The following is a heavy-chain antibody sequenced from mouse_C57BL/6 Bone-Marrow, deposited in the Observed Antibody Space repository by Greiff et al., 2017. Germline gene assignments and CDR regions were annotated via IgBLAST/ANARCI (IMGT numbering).Heavy chain of an antibody. CDR3: ARIYYYGLFDF. J-gene: IGHJ2*01. D-gene: IGHD1-1*01. CDR1: GFTFSSYA. Sequence: EVQVVESGGGLVKPGGSLKLSCAASGFTFSSYAMSWVRQTPEKRLEWVATISDGGSYTYYPDNVKGRFTISRDNAKNHLYLQMSHLKSEDAAMYYCARIYYYGLFDFWGQGNTRTVSS. V-gene: IGHV5-4*01. CDR2: ISDGGSYT.